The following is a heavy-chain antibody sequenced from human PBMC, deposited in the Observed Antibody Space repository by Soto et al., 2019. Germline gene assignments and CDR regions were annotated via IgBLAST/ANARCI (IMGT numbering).Heavy chain of an antibody. D-gene: IGHD5-18*01. CDR3: ARDYDVNTALDYWYFDL. CDR1: GGSIGNYY. Sequence: QVQLQESGPGLVKPSESLSLTCTVSGGSIGNYYWAWIRQSAGKGLEWIGPIYTSGRTHYNPSLTGRVTMSIDTSKNQFSLRLTSVTAADTAMYYCARDYDVNTALDYWYFDLWGRGTLVTVSS. J-gene: IGHJ2*01. CDR2: IYTSGRT. V-gene: IGHV4-4*07.